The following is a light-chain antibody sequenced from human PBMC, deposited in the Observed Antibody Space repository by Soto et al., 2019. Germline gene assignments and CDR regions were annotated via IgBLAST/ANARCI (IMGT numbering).Light chain of an antibody. J-gene: IGKJ1*01. CDR1: ASMSDC. V-gene: IGKV1-5*01. CDR3: QQCHRYLT. CDR2: AAS. Sequence: DIQMTQSPFILSASVGERVTITGRASASMSDCLAWYQQKPGKAPKLLIYAASSSQSGVPSRFSGSGSGTEFTLTIRSLQPDDIATYYCQQCHRYLTFGQGTKVDIK.